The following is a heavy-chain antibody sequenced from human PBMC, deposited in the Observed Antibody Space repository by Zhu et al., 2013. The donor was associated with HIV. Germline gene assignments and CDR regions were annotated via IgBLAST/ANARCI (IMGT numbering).Heavy chain of an antibody. CDR3: ARSSTPYYYYYGMDV. D-gene: IGHD4-4*01. V-gene: IGHV1-46*01. CDR2: INPSGGST. Sequence: QVQLVQSGAEVKKPGASVKVSCKASGYTFTSYYMHWVRQAPGQGLEWMGIINPSGGSTRYAQKFQGRVTMTRDTSTRTVYMELSSLRSEDTAVYYCARSSTPYYYYYGMDVWGQGTTVTVSS. CDR1: GYTFTSYY. J-gene: IGHJ6*02.